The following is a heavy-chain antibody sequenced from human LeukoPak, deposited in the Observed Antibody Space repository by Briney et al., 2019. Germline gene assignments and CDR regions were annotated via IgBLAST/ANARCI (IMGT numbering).Heavy chain of an antibody. V-gene: IGHV3-7*03. D-gene: IGHD6-13*01. J-gene: IGHJ4*02. CDR2: IKPDGTTK. CDR1: GFPFSSYS. CDR3: ARSIPYGTTWYGRSDY. Sequence: GGSLRLSCAASGFPFSSYSMTWVRQAPGKGLEWVANIKPDGTTKFYVGSVKGRFTISRDNALNSLYLQMNSLRAEDTAIYYCARSIPYGTTWYGRSDYWGQGTLVTVSS.